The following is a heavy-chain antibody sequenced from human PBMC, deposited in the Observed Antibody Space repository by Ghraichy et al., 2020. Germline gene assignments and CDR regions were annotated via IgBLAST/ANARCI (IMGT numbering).Heavy chain of an antibody. V-gene: IGHV3-49*04. CDR1: GFTFGDYA. Sequence: GGSLRLSCTASGFTFGDYAMSWVRQAPGKGLEWVGFIRSKAYGGTTEYAASVKGRFTISRDDSKSIAYLQMNCLKTEDTAVYYCTRAGWEDYDSSGYYLGDYWGQGTLVTVSS. D-gene: IGHD3-22*01. J-gene: IGHJ4*02. CDR2: IRSKAYGGTT. CDR3: TRAGWEDYDSSGYYLGDY.